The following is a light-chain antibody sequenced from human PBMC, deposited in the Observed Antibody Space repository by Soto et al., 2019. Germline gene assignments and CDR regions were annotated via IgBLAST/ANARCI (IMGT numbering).Light chain of an antibody. V-gene: IGKV3-15*01. Sequence: EIILTQSPASLSVSPGEIATLSCRASQSVNNNLAWYQQKRGQAPRLLIYGASTRATGIPGRFRGSGSGTEFTLTITSLQSEDFAVYFCQQYNNWPPDTFGQWTKLEIK. J-gene: IGKJ2*01. CDR2: GAS. CDR1: QSVNNN. CDR3: QQYNNWPPDT.